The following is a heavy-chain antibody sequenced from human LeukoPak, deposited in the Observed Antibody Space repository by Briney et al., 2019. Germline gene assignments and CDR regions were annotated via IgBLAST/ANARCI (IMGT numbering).Heavy chain of an antibody. J-gene: IGHJ4*02. D-gene: IGHD3-22*01. CDR2: IRSKANSYAT. V-gene: IGHV3-73*01. CDR3: TYYYYDSSGYLFDY. CDR1: GFTFSGSA. Sequence: GGSLRLSCAASGFTFSGSAMHWVRQASGKGLEWVGRIRSKANSYATAYAASVKGRFTISRDDSKNTAYLQMNSLKTEDTAVYYCTYYYYDSSGYLFDYWGQGTLVTVSS.